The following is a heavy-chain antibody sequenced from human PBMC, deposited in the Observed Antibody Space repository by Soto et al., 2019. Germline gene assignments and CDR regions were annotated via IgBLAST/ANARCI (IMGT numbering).Heavy chain of an antibody. J-gene: IGHJ4*02. D-gene: IGHD2-15*01. CDR3: ARGGLGYCSGGSCYRTDPFDY. Sequence: SETLSLTCAVYGGSFSGYYWSWIRQPPGKGLGWIGEINHSGSTNYNPSLKSRVTISVDTSKNQFSLKLSSVTAADTAVYYCARGGLGYCSGGSCYRTDPFDYWGQGTLVTVSS. CDR1: GGSFSGYY. V-gene: IGHV4-34*01. CDR2: INHSGST.